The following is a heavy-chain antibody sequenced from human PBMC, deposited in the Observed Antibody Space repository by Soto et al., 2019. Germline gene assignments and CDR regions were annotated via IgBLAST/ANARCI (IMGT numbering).Heavy chain of an antibody. Sequence: ELQLVESGGGLIQPGGSLRLSCAASGLTVTRNYMTWVRLAPGKGLECVSTIHTGGKTFYTDSVKGRFTVSRDASKNTVDLQMNTLSVEDTALYYCATGGSKRVRGAIVEAFHLEFWGRGTVVTVSS. CDR1: GLTVTRNY. CDR2: IHTGGKT. CDR3: ATGGSKRVRGAIVEAFHLEF. J-gene: IGHJ4*02. V-gene: IGHV3-53*02. D-gene: IGHD3-10*01.